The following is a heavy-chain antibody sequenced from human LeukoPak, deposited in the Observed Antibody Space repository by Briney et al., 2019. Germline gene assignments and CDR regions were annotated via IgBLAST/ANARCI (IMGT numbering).Heavy chain of an antibody. CDR2: INSDGSRT. CDR3: ARGLSGYSSSLGS. CDR1: GFTFSSYW. Sequence: GGSLRLSCAASGFTFSSYWMHWVRQAPGKGLVWVSRINSDGSRTSYEDSVRGRSTISRDNAKNTLYLQMRSLRAEDTAVYYCARGLSGYSSSLGSWGQGTLVTVSS. J-gene: IGHJ5*02. D-gene: IGHD6-6*01. V-gene: IGHV3-74*01.